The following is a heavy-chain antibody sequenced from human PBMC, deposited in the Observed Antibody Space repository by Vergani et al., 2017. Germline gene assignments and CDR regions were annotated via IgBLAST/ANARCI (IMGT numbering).Heavy chain of an antibody. CDR2: ISYDGSNK. V-gene: IGHV3-30-3*01. CDR3: ARGGATWNFGGGVDY. CDR1: GFTFSSYA. Sequence: QVQLVESGGGVVQPGRSLRLSCAASGFTFSSYAMHWVRQAPGKGLEWVAVISYDGSNKYYADSVKGRFTISRDNSKNTLYLQMNSLRAEDTAVYYCARGGATWNFGGGVDYWGQGTLVTVSS. J-gene: IGHJ4*02. D-gene: IGHD1-1*01.